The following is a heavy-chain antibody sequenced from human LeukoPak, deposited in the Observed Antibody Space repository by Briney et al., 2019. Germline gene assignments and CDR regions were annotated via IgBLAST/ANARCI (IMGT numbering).Heavy chain of an antibody. D-gene: IGHD2-21*01. CDR1: GFTFSSYS. CDR3: VRDWPHRAYSHEFDF. V-gene: IGHV3-21*01. J-gene: IGHJ4*02. Sequence: GGSLRLSCAASGFTFSSYSMNWVRQAPGKGLEWVSSISSSSSYIYYADSVKGRFTISRDNAKNSLYLQMNSLRAEDTAVYYCVRDWPHRAYSHEFDFWGQGALVTVSS. CDR2: ISSSSSYI.